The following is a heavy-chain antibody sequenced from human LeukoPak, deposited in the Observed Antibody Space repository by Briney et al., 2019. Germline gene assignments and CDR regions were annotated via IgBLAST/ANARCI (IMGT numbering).Heavy chain of an antibody. CDR1: GDSISGYY. CDR2: IYASGNT. CDR3: ARDGFYCSGSDCSKGRWYSHYYMDV. Sequence: KPSETLSLTCTVSGDSISGYYWTWIRQPAGKGLEWIGRIYASGNTDYSPSLKSRLTISLDTSKNQFSLRLSSVTAADTAVYYCARDGFYCSGSDCSKGRWYSHYYMDVWGKGTTVTVSS. D-gene: IGHD5-12*01. V-gene: IGHV4-4*07. J-gene: IGHJ6*03.